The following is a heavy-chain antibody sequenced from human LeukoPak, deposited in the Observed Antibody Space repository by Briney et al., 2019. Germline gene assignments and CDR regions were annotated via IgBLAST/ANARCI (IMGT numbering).Heavy chain of an antibody. CDR2: IRYDGSNK. Sequence: GGSLRLSCAASGFTFSSCGMHWVRQAPGKGLEWVAFIRYDGSNKYYADSVKGRFTISRDNSKNTLYLQMNSLRAEDTAVYYCAKAARGAVAGYYWGQGTLVTVSS. CDR1: GFTFSSCG. J-gene: IGHJ4*02. D-gene: IGHD6-19*01. V-gene: IGHV3-30*02. CDR3: AKAARGAVAGYY.